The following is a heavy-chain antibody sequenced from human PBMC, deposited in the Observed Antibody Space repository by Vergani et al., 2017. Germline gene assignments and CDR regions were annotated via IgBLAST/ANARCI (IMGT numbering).Heavy chain of an antibody. CDR1: GGTFSSYA. CDR2: IIPIFGTA. CDR3: ARTGGPTTLPYYYYGMDV. Sequence: VQLVQSGAEVKTPGSSVKVSCKASGGTFSSYAISWVRQAPGQGLEWMGGIIPIFGTANYAQKFQGRVTITADKSTSTAYMELSSLRSEDTAVYYCARTGGPTTLPYYYYGMDVWGQGTTVTVSS. V-gene: IGHV1-69*06. J-gene: IGHJ6*02. D-gene: IGHD1-26*01.